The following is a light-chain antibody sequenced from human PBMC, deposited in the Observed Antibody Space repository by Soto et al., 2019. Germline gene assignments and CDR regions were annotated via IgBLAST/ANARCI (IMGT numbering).Light chain of an antibody. J-gene: IGLJ2*01. V-gene: IGLV4-69*01. CDR1: SGHSSNA. Sequence: QSVLTQSPSASASLGASVRFTCTLSSGHSSNAVAWHQQQPEKGPRVLMKLNSDGSHTKGDGIPDRFSGSSSGAERYLTSSHLQSEDEAEYYCQAWGTGTVVFGGGTKVTVL. CDR2: LNSDGSH. CDR3: QAWGTGTVV.